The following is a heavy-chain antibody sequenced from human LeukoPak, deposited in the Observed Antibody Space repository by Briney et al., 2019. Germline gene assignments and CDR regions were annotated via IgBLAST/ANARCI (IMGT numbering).Heavy chain of an antibody. CDR1: GGSFSGYY. D-gene: IGHD2-2*01. CDR2: INHSGST. Sequence: SETLSLTCAVYGGSFSGYYWSWIRQPPGKGLEWIEEINHSGSTNYNPSLKSRVTISVDTSKNQFSLKLSSVTAADTAVYYCASRDIVVVPAANAPKVFDYWGQGTLVTVSS. V-gene: IGHV4-34*01. CDR3: ASRDIVVVPAANAPKVFDY. J-gene: IGHJ4*02.